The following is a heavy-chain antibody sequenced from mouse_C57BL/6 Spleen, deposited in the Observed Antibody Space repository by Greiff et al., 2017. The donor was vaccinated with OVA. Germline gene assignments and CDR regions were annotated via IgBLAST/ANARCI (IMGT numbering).Heavy chain of an antibody. CDR2: ISSGSGTI. J-gene: IGHJ4*01. CDR1: GFTFSDYG. V-gene: IGHV5-17*01. D-gene: IGHD2-5*01. CDR3: ARPDGSNAYYYARDY. Sequence: EVQRVESGGGLVKPGGSLKLSCAASGFTFSDYGMHWVRQAPEKGLEWVAYISSGSGTIYYADPVKGRFTISRDNAKNTLFLQLTSLRTEDTAMYYCARPDGSNAYYYARDYWGQGTSVTVSS.